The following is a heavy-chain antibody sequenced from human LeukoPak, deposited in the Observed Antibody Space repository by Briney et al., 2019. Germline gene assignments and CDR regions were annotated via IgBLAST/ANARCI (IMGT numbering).Heavy chain of an antibody. V-gene: IGHV4-34*01. Sequence: SETLSLTCAVYGGSFSGYYWSWIRQPPGKGLEWIGEINHSGSTNYNPSLKSRVTISVDTSKNQFSLKLSSVTAADTAVYYCARADDYVWGSYCYTEGTLVYWGQGTLVTVSS. J-gene: IGHJ4*02. CDR2: INHSGST. D-gene: IGHD3-16*02. CDR3: ARADDYVWGSYCYTEGTLVY. CDR1: GGSFSGYY.